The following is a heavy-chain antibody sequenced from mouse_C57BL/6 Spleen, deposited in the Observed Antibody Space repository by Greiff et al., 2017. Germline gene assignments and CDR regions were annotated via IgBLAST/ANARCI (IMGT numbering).Heavy chain of an antibody. V-gene: IGHV2-6-1*01. CDR2: IWSDGSK. CDR3: ARHSVVAPYAMDY. J-gene: IGHJ4*01. CDR1: GFSLTSYG. Sequence: VKLMESGPGLVAPSQSLSITCTVSGFSLTSYGVHWVRQPPGKGLEWLVVIWSDGSKTYNSALKSRLSISKDNSKSQVVLKMNSLQTDDTAMYYCARHSVVAPYAMDYWGQGTSVTVSS. D-gene: IGHD1-1*01.